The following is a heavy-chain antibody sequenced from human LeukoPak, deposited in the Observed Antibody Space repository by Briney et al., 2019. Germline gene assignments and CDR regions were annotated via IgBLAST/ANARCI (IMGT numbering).Heavy chain of an antibody. CDR2: IYTSGST. D-gene: IGHD1-26*01. CDR3: ARDEEYSDPHYYYGMDV. CDR1: GVSISSGSYY. V-gene: IGHV4-61*02. Sequence: SQTLSLTCTVSGVSISSGSYYWSWIRQPAGKGLEWIGRIYTSGSTNYNPSLKSRVTISVDTSKNQFSLKLSSVTAADTAVYYCARDEEYSDPHYYYGMDVWGQGTTVTVSS. J-gene: IGHJ6*02.